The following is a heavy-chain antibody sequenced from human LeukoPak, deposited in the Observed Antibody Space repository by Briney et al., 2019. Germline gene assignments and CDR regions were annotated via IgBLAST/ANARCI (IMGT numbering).Heavy chain of an antibody. CDR2: IYYSGST. CDR3: AGAIIAARPRYYFDY. V-gene: IGHV4-31*03. Sequence: SETLSLTCTVSGGSISSGGYYWSWIRQHPGKGLEWIGYIYYSGSTYYNPSLKSRVTISVDTSKNQFSLKLSSVTAADTAVYYCAGAIIAARPRYYFDYWGQGTLVTVSS. CDR1: GGSISSGGYY. D-gene: IGHD6-6*01. J-gene: IGHJ4*02.